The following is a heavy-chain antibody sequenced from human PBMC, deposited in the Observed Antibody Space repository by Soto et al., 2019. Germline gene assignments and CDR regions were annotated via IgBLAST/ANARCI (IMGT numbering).Heavy chain of an antibody. CDR2: IDPSDSYT. CDR1: VYSFTSYC. J-gene: IGHJ6*02. CDR3: ARHPSIAARDYYCYRMDL. Sequence: PGESLKISCKGSVYSFTSYCISWLRQMPGKGLEWMGRIDPSDSYTNYSPSFQGHVTISADKSISTAYLQWSSLKASETAMYYCARHPSIAARDYYCYRMDLWGQGTTVTVSS. D-gene: IGHD6-6*01. V-gene: IGHV5-10-1*01.